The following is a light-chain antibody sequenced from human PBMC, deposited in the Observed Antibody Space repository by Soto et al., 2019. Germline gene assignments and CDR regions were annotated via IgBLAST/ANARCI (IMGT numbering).Light chain of an antibody. CDR3: QQSYSTPQT. CDR2: AAS. V-gene: IGKV1-39*01. Sequence: DIQMTQSPSSLSASVGDRVTITCRASQSVSRYLSWHQQKPGKAPNLLIYAASKLQSGVPSRFSGSGSGTDFTLTISSLQPEDFATYYCQQSYSTPQTFGQGTKV. J-gene: IGKJ1*01. CDR1: QSVSRY.